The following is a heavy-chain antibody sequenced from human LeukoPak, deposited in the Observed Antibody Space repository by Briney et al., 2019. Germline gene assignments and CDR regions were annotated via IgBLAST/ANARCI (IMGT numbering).Heavy chain of an antibody. CDR3: AKRGSSVSSNNGVLFDY. Sequence: PGGSLRLSCAASGFTFSTYAISWVRQPPGKGLEWVSTVSGDTTMTKYADSVRGRFTISRDNSKNTAYLQMNTLRVEDTAIYYCAKRGSSVSSNNGVLFDYWDQGILVTVSS. J-gene: IGHJ4*02. CDR1: GFTFSTYA. V-gene: IGHV3-23*01. CDR2: VSGDTTMT. D-gene: IGHD5/OR15-5a*01.